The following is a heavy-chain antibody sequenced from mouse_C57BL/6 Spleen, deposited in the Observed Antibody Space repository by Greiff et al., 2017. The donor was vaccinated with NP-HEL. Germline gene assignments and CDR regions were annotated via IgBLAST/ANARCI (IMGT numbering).Heavy chain of an antibody. V-gene: IGHV5-4*03. Sequence: DVMLVESGGGLVKPGGSLKLSCAASGFTFSSYAMSWVRQTPEKRLEWVATISDGGSYTYYPDKVKGRFTIARDNANHHLYLQMSHLKSEDTAMYYCARGDYSNSYAMDYWGQGTSVTVSS. D-gene: IGHD2-5*01. CDR3: ARGDYSNSYAMDY. CDR1: GFTFSSYA. CDR2: ISDGGSYT. J-gene: IGHJ4*01.